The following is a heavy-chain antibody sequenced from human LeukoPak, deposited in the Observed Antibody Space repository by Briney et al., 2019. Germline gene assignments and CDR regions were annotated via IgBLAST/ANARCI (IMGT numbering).Heavy chain of an antibody. Sequence: SETLSLTCTVSGGSISSSSYYWGWIRQPPGKGLEWIGSIYYSGSTYYNPSLKSRVTISVDTSKNQFSLKLSSVTAADTAVYYCARDRQVSSSWFVTEVLNYYYYMDVWGKGTTVTVSS. D-gene: IGHD6-13*01. CDR1: GGSISSSSYY. J-gene: IGHJ6*03. CDR2: IYYSGST. V-gene: IGHV4-39*02. CDR3: ARDRQVSSSWFVTEVLNYYYYMDV.